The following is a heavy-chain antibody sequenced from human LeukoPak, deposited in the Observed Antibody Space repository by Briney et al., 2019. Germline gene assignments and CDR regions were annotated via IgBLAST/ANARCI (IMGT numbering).Heavy chain of an antibody. CDR2: IKQDGSEK. Sequence: GGSLRLSCAASGFTFSSYWMSWVRQAPGKGLEWVANIKQDGSEKYYVDSVKGRFTISRDNAKNSLYLQMNSLRAEDTAVYYCARDPFSSIAAHYYGMDVWGQGTTVTVFS. CDR1: GFTFSSYW. D-gene: IGHD6-6*01. J-gene: IGHJ6*02. V-gene: IGHV3-7*01. CDR3: ARDPFSSIAAHYYGMDV.